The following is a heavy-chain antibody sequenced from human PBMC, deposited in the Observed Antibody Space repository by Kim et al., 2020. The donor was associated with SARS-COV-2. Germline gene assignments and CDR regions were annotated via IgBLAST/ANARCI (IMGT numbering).Heavy chain of an antibody. D-gene: IGHD2-15*01. Sequence: SVKVSCKASGGTFSSYAISWVRQAPGQGLEWMGGIIPIFGTANYAQKFQGRVTITADESTSTAYMELSSLRSEDTAVYYCARVGCRAGGTYYYGMDVWGQGTTVTVSS. CDR1: GGTFSSYA. CDR3: ARVGCRAGGTYYYGMDV. J-gene: IGHJ6*02. CDR2: IIPIFGTA. V-gene: IGHV1-69*13.